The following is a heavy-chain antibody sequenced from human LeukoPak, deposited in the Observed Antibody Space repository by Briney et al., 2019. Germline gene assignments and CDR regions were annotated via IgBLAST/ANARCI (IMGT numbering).Heavy chain of an antibody. CDR2: ISYDGSNK. Sequence: PGGSLRLSCAASGFTFSSYGMHWVRQAPGKGLEWVAVISYDGSNKYYADSVKGRFTISRDNSKNTLYLQMNSLRAEDTAVYYCAKMFGELLPEYYFDYWGQGTLVTVSS. CDR3: AKMFGELLPEYYFDY. D-gene: IGHD3-10*02. V-gene: IGHV3-30*18. CDR1: GFTFSSYG. J-gene: IGHJ4*02.